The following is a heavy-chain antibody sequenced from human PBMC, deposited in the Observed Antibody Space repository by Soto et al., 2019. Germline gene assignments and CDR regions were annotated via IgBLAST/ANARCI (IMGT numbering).Heavy chain of an antibody. Sequence: PGGSLRLSCAASGFIFDDFGMSWVRQVPGKGLEWVSGINWNGGSTGYADSVKGRFTISRDNAKISLFLQMNSLRAEDTALYYCARVRASGWDYYFDYWGQGTLVTVSS. CDR1: GFIFDDFG. CDR3: ARVRASGWDYYFDY. CDR2: INWNGGST. D-gene: IGHD6-19*01. V-gene: IGHV3-20*04. J-gene: IGHJ4*02.